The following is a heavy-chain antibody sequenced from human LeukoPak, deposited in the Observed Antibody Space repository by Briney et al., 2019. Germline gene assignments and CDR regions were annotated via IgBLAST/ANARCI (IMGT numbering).Heavy chain of an antibody. J-gene: IGHJ4*02. D-gene: IGHD2-8*01. CDR3: ARGALHMYYLDN. V-gene: IGHV3-74*01. CDR1: GFTFSNYW. Sequence: GGSLGLSCAASGFTFSNYWMHWVRQAPGKGLVWVSRIKSDGSSTSYADSVKGRFTISRDNAKNTVYLQMNSLRAEDTAVYYCARGALHMYYLDNWGQGTLVTVSS. CDR2: IKSDGSST.